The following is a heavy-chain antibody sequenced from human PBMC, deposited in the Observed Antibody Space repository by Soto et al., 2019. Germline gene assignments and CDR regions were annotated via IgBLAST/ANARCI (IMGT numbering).Heavy chain of an antibody. V-gene: IGHV1-2*04. CDR3: AREWSGSYPYNWFDP. J-gene: IGHJ5*02. CDR2: INPNSGGT. Sequence: GASVKVSCKASGYTFTGYYMHWVRQAPGQGLEWMGWINPNSGGTNYAQKFQGWVTMTRDTSISTAYMELSRLRSDDTAVYYCAREWSGSYPYNWFDPWGQGTLVTVPS. D-gene: IGHD1-26*01. CDR1: GYTFTGYY.